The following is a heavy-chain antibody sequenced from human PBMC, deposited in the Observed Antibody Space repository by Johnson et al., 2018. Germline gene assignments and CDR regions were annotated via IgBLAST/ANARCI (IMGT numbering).Heavy chain of an antibody. CDR3: ANSPWYLVGATTFAFDI. CDR1: GFTFSSYA. CDR2: ISGSGGST. Sequence: VQLVESGGGLVQPGGSLRLSCAASGFTFSSYAMSWVRQAPGKGLEWVSAISGSGGSTYYADSVQGRLPISRDNSKHTLYLQMNSLSAEDTAVYYCANSPWYLVGATTFAFDILGQGTMVTVSS. D-gene: IGHD1-26*01. V-gene: IGHV3-23*04. J-gene: IGHJ3*02.